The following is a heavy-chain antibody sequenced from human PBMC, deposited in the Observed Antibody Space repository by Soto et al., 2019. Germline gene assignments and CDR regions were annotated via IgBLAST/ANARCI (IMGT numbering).Heavy chain of an antibody. Sequence: SQTLSLPCTLSSGPIYRGDYYWSWVRQSPRKGLECLGYIYYTGSTYYYPSLESRRTISLDATKNQFSLRLTSVTAADTAVYFCAVFSAFALTGGDYKGLWG. V-gene: IGHV4-30-4*01. D-gene: IGHD4-17*01. CDR1: SGPIYRGDYY. CDR3: AVFSAFALTGGDYKGL. J-gene: IGHJ6*01. CDR2: IYYTGST.